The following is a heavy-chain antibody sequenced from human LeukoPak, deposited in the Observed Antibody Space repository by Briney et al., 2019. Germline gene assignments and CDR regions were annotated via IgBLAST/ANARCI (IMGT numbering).Heavy chain of an antibody. J-gene: IGHJ6*03. Sequence: SETLSLTCAVYGGSFSGYYWSWIRQPPGKGLEWIGEINHSGSTNYNPSLKSRVTISVDTSKNQFSLKLSSVTAADTAVYYCARHIGGRYYYYYMDVWGKGTTVTISS. V-gene: IGHV4-34*01. CDR2: INHSGST. D-gene: IGHD2-21*01. CDR1: GGSFSGYY. CDR3: ARHIGGRYYYYYMDV.